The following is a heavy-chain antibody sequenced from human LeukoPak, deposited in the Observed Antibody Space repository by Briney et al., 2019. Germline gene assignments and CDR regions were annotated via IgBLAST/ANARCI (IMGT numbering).Heavy chain of an antibody. J-gene: IGHJ4*02. V-gene: IGHV4-31*03. CDR1: GGSISSGGYY. Sequence: PSQTLSLTCTVSGGSISSGGYYWSWIRQHPGKGLEWIGYIYYSGSTYYNLSLKSRVTISVDTSKNQFSLKLSSVTAADTAVYYCARVQYDSSGYLFDYWGQGTLVTVPS. CDR3: ARVQYDSSGYLFDY. CDR2: IYYSGST. D-gene: IGHD3-22*01.